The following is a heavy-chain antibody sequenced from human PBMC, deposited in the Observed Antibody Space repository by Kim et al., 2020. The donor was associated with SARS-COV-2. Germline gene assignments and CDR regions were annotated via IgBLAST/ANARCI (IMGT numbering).Heavy chain of an antibody. J-gene: IGHJ4*02. CDR3: AREVEEQWLVPTGQN. D-gene: IGHD6-19*01. V-gene: IGHV3-74*01. CDR2: INSDGSST. CDR1: GFTFSSYW. Sequence: GGSLRLSCAASGFTFSSYWMHWVRQAPGKGLVWVSSINSDGSSTSYADSVKGRFTISRDNAKNTLYLQMNSLRAEDTAVYYCAREVEEQWLVPTGQNWGQGTLVTVSS.